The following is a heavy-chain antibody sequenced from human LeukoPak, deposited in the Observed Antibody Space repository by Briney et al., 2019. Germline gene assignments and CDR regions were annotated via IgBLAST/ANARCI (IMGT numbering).Heavy chain of an antibody. D-gene: IGHD3-10*01. CDR2: IVISGGSA. CDR1: GFTFSSYW. V-gene: IGHV3-23*01. J-gene: IGHJ4*02. CDR3: AKEVALVVVRGQRGGHFFDF. Sequence: PGGSLRLSCAASGFTFSSYWMSWVRQAPGKRLEWVSGIVISGGSAFYADSVKGRFVISKDTSENTVYLQMNSLRADDTAVYFCAKEVALVVVRGQRGGHFFDFWGQGALVTVSS.